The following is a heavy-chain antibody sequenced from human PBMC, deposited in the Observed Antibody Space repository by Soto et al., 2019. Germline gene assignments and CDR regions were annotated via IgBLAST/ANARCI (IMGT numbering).Heavy chain of an antibody. CDR3: SRILEEQLVRSDIDY. D-gene: IGHD6-6*01. Sequence: QVTLKESGPVLVQPTETLTLTCTVSGFSLSNARMGVSWIRQPPGKALEWLAHIFSNDEKSYSTSLKSRLTIXXDXTXXQVVLTMTNMAPVDTATYYCSRILEEQLVRSDIDYWGQVTLVTVSS. CDR2: IFSNDEK. V-gene: IGHV2-26*01. CDR1: GFSLSNARMG. J-gene: IGHJ4*02.